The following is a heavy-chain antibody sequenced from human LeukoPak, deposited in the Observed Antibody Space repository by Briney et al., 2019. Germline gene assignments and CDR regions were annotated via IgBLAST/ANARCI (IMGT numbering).Heavy chain of an antibody. J-gene: IGHJ4*02. Sequence: GGSLRLSCAASGFTFSDYWMHWVRQAPGKGLVWVSRITNDGSSTTYADSVKGRFTISRDNSKNTLYLQMNSLRAEDTAVYYCAREAYCSGGSCYSPPYYFDYWGQGTLVTVSS. CDR2: ITNDGSST. D-gene: IGHD2-15*01. V-gene: IGHV3-74*01. CDR3: AREAYCSGGSCYSPPYYFDY. CDR1: GFTFSDYW.